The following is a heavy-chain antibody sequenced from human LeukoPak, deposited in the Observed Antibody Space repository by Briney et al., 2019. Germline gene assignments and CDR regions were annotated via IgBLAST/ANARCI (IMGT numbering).Heavy chain of an antibody. CDR2: ISGSGGST. Sequence: PGGSLRLSCAASGFTFGSYAMSWVRQAPGKGLEWVSVISGSGGSTYYADSVKGRFTISRDNSKNTLYLQMDSLRAEDAAVYYCAKGKGSPFYFDYWGQGTLVTVSS. CDR3: AKGKGSPFYFDY. V-gene: IGHV3-23*01. J-gene: IGHJ4*02. CDR1: GFTFGSYA. D-gene: IGHD3-10*01.